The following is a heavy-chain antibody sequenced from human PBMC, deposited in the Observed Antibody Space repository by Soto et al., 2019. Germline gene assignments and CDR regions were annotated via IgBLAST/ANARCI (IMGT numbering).Heavy chain of an antibody. CDR2: IYYSGST. J-gene: IGHJ4*02. V-gene: IGHV4-31*03. CDR1: GGSISSGGYY. CDR3: ASDGGLYYFGSGRYPFSVY. Sequence: QVQLQESGPGLVKPSQTLSLTCTVSGGSISSGGYYWSWIRQQPGKGLEWIGYIYYSGSTYYNPSLRSRVNISVETSKNQYSLKLSSVTDADTAVYYCASDGGLYYFGSGRYPFSVYWGQGNLVTVSS. D-gene: IGHD3-10*01.